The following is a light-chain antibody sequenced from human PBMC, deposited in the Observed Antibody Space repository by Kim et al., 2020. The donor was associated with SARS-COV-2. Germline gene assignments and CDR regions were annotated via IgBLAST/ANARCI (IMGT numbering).Light chain of an antibody. V-gene: IGLV3-21*04. CDR3: QVWDSSSDHRVV. CDR1: SIGRKS. Sequence: PGQRAGMTWGGNSIGRKSVHWYQGKPGQAPVLVISYDSDRPSGIPERFSGSNSGNTATLTISRVEAGDEADYYCQVWDSSSDHRVVFGGGTKLTVL. CDR2: YDS. J-gene: IGLJ2*01.